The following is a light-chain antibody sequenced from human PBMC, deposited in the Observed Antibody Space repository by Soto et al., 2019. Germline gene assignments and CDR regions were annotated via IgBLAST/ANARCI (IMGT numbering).Light chain of an antibody. CDR2: AAS. CDR1: QGISTY. Sequence: DIEMTQSPSSLSASVGDRVTLTCRASQGISTYLNWYQHKPGKAPKLLIYAASLLHSGVPPRFSGSRSGTDFTLIISSLQPDDFAVYYCQQSYSSPRTFGQGTKLEI. CDR3: QQSYSSPRT. J-gene: IGKJ2*02. V-gene: IGKV1-39*01.